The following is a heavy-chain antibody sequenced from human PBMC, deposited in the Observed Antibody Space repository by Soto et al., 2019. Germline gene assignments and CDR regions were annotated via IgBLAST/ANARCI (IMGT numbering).Heavy chain of an antibody. V-gene: IGHV3-9*01. CDR2: INWNSVTF. J-gene: IGHJ4*02. D-gene: IGHD5-12*01. CDR3: ARDHDEDFGYDLDYFDY. CDR1: GFTFDDYA. Sequence: EVQLVESGGGLVQPGRSLRLSCAASGFTFDDYAMHWVRQAPGKGLEWVSGINWNSVTFDCAESVKVRFTISRDNAKNSLYLQMDSLRGEDTAFYFCARDHDEDFGYDLDYFDYWGQGTLVTVSS.